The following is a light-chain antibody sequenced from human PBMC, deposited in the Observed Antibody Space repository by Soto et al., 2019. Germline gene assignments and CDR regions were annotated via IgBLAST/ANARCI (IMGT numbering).Light chain of an antibody. CDR3: QQLHSYPVT. CDR2: KAS. Sequence: NQITPSPSTRSGSLGDRVTIRCRGSHTISSWLAWYQQKPGKAPKLLIYKASTLKSGVPSRFSGSGSGTDFTLTISSLQPEDSATYYCQQLHSYPVTFGRGTRLEIK. J-gene: IGKJ5*01. V-gene: IGKV1-5*03. CDR1: HTISSW.